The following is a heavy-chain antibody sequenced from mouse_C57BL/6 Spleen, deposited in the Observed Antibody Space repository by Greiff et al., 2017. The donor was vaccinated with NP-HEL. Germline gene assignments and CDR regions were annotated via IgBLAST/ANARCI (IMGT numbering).Heavy chain of an antibody. Sequence: VKLVESGPELVKPGASVKLSCKASGYTFTSYDINWVKQRPGQGLEWIGWIYPRDGSTKYNEKFKGKATLTVDTSSSTAYMELHSLTSEDSAVYFCAKEGRDSSGPWFAYWGQGTLVTVSA. J-gene: IGHJ3*01. CDR1: GYTFTSYD. CDR2: IYPRDGST. V-gene: IGHV1-85*01. CDR3: AKEGRDSSGPWFAY. D-gene: IGHD3-2*02.